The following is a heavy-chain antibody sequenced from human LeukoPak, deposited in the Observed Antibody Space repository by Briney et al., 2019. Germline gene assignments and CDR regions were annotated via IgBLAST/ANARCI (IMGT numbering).Heavy chain of an antibody. J-gene: IGHJ4*02. D-gene: IGHD3-3*01. Sequence: GGSLRLSCAASGFTFSSYAMSWVRQAPGKGLEWVSAISGSGGSTCYADSVKGRFTISRDNSKNTLYLQMNSLRAEDTAVYYCAKDTTYDFWSGLIDYWGQGTLVTVSS. V-gene: IGHV3-23*01. CDR2: ISGSGGST. CDR3: AKDTTYDFWSGLIDY. CDR1: GFTFSSYA.